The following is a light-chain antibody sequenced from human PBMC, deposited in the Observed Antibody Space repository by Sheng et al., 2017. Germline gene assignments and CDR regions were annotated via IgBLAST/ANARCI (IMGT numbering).Light chain of an antibody. CDR1: NSNIGAGYD. Sequence: QSVLTQPPSVSGAPGQRVTISCTGTNSNIGAGYDVQWYQQLPGTAPKLLIYGNTVRASGVPDRFSGSKSGTSASLAISGLQSEDEADYYCATWDDSLNVWVFGGGTKLTVL. CDR2: GNT. V-gene: IGLV1-40*01. J-gene: IGLJ3*02. CDR3: ATWDDSLNVWV.